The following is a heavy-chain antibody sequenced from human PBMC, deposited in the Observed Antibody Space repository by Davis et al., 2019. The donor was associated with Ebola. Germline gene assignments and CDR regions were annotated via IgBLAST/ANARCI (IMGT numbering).Heavy chain of an antibody. D-gene: IGHD3-10*01. J-gene: IGHJ6*04. V-gene: IGHV3-30*03. CDR2: ISYDGSNK. CDR1: GFTFSSYG. CDR3: AREEVRGVLYYYYGMDV. Sequence: PGGSLRLSCAASGFTFSSYGMHWVRQAPGKGLEWVAVISYDGSNKYYADSVKGRFTISRDNSKNTLYLQMNSLRAEDTAVYYCAREEVRGVLYYYYGMDVWGKGTTVTVSS.